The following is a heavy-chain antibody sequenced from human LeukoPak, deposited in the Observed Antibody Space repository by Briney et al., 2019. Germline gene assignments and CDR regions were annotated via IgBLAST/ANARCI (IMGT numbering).Heavy chain of an antibody. CDR1: GFTFSSYA. CDR2: ISSSGSTI. D-gene: IGHD5-12*01. CDR3: ARGGWLRKRLFDY. V-gene: IGHV3-48*04. Sequence: GGSLRLSCAASGFTFSSYAMSWVRQAPGKGLEWVSYISSSGSTIYYADSVKGRFTISRDNAKNSLYLQMNSLRAEDTAVYYCARGGWLRKRLFDYWGQGTLVTVSS. J-gene: IGHJ4*02.